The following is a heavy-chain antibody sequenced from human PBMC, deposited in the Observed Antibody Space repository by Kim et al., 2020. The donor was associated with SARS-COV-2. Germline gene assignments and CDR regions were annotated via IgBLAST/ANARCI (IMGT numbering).Heavy chain of an antibody. J-gene: IGHJ4*02. CDR1: GGSFSGYY. CDR3: ARGPVYYDSSGLRYYFDY. V-gene: IGHV4-34*01. D-gene: IGHD3-22*01. CDR2: INHSGST. Sequence: SETLSLTCAVYGGSFSGYYWSWIRQPPGKGLEWIGEINHSGSTNYNPSLKSRVTISVDTSKNQFSLKLSSVTAADTAVYYCARGPVYYDSSGLRYYFDYWGQGTLVTVSS.